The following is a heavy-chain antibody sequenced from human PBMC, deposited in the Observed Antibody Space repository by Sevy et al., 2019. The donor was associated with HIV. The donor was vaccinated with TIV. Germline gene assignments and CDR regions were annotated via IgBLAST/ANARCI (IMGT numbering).Heavy chain of an antibody. V-gene: IGHV3-21*03. J-gene: IGHJ3*02. CDR1: GFTFSTYN. Sequence: GGSLRLSCAASGFTFSTYNMNWVRQAPGKGLEWVSSITFSSNYIYYADSVKGRFIIYRDNATNSLYPQMNSLRADGTAAYYCARSWEQHLHDAFDIWGQGTMVTVSS. CDR3: ARSWEQHLHDAFDI. D-gene: IGHD1-26*01. CDR2: ITFSSNYI.